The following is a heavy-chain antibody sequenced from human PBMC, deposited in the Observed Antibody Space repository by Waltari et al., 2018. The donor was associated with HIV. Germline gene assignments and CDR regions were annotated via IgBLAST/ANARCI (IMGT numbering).Heavy chain of an antibody. CDR1: GSTFSSYW. D-gene: IGHD3-22*01. CDR3: ASRYYDSSEDY. CDR2: IKQDGSEK. J-gene: IGHJ4*02. V-gene: IGHV3-7*01. Sequence: EVQLVESGGGLVQSGGSLRHSCASSGSTFSSYWMSWVRQAPGKGLEWVANIKQDGSEKYYVDSVKGRFTISRDNAKNSLYLQMNSLRAEDTAVYYCASRYYDSSEDYWGQGTLVTVSS.